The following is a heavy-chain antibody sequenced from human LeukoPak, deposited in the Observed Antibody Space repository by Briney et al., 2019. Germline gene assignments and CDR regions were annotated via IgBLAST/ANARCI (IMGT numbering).Heavy chain of an antibody. CDR2: IYYSGST. D-gene: IGHD2-15*01. J-gene: IGHJ3*02. V-gene: IGHV4-39*01. CDR1: GGSISSSSYY. CDR3: ARHGGLYI. Sequence: SETLSLTCTVSGGSISSSSYYRGWIRQPPGKGLEWIGSIYYSGSTYYNPSLKSRVTISVDTSKNQFSLKLSSVTAADTAVYYCARHGGLYIWGQGTMVTVSS.